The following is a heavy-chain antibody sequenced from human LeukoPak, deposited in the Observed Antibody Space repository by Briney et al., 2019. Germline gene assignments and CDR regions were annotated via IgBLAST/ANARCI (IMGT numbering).Heavy chain of an antibody. CDR1: GFTVSSNS. J-gene: IGHJ3*02. V-gene: IGHV3-66*04. D-gene: IGHD3-22*01. CDR2: VYGGGTT. Sequence: GGSLRLSCAASGFTVSSNSMSWVRQAPGKGLEWVSVVYGGGTTYYADSVKGRFTISRDNSKNTLYLQMNSLRAEDTAVYYCAGHYDSSGYRVDVFDIWGQGTMVTVSS. CDR3: AGHYDSSGYRVDVFDI.